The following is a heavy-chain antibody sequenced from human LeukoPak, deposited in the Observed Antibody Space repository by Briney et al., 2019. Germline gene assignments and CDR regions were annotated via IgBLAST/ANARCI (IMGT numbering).Heavy chain of an antibody. CDR3: AKWDTYYDSSGYYFY. CDR1: GFTFSDYY. V-gene: IGHV3-11*01. CDR2: ISSSGSTI. J-gene: IGHJ4*02. D-gene: IGHD3-22*01. Sequence: PGRSLRLSCAASGFTFSDYYMSWIRQAPGKWLEWGSYISSSGSTIYYADSVKGRFTISRDNSKNTLYLQMNSLRAEDTAVYYCAKWDTYYDSSGYYFYWGQGTLVTVSP.